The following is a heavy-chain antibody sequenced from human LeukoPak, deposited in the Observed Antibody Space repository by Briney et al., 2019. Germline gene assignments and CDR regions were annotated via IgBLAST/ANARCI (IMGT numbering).Heavy chain of an antibody. D-gene: IGHD2-15*01. CDR2: IYYSGST. V-gene: IGHV4-31*03. Sequence: SETLSLTCTVSGGSISGGGYYWSWIRQHPGKGLEWIGYIYYSGSTYYNPSLKSRVTISVDTSKNQFSLKLSSVTAADTAVYYCAREVVAARWSFDYWGQGTLVTVSS. J-gene: IGHJ4*02. CDR1: GGSISGGGYY. CDR3: AREVVAARWSFDY.